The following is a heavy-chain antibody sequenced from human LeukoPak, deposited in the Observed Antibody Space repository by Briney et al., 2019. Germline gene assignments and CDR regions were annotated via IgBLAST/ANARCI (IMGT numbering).Heavy chain of an antibody. CDR3: AKGYTIFGVVIDY. J-gene: IGHJ4*02. CDR1: GFSFSNYA. D-gene: IGHD3-3*01. V-gene: IGHV3-23*01. Sequence: GGSLRLSCAASGFSFSNYAMSWVRQAPGKGLDWFSDISGSGGSTYYADSVKGRFTISRDNSKDTLYLQMNSLRAEDTAVYYCAKGYTIFGVVIDYWGQGTLVTVSS. CDR2: ISGSGGST.